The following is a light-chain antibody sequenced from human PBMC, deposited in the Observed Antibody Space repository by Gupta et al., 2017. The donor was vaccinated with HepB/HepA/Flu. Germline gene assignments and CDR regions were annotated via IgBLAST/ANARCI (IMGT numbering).Light chain of an antibody. CDR2: GAS. CDR3: QQTYSTPWT. V-gene: IGKV1-39*01. Sequence: DIHMTQSPPSLSASVGDRISITCRAGQSIRAYLNWYQQRPGKAPNLLIYGASNLQTGVPSRFSGSGSGTEFTLTISSLQPEDLATYFCQQTYSTPWTFGLGTKVDMK. J-gene: IGKJ1*01. CDR1: QSIRAY.